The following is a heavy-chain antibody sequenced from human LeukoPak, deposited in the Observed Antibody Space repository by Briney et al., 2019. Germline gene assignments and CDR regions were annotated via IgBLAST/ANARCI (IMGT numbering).Heavy chain of an antibody. J-gene: IGHJ3*02. D-gene: IGHD7-27*01. V-gene: IGHV4-38-2*01. CDR3: ARHVLGISDAFDI. CDR2: IYHSGST. Sequence: SETLSLTCAVSGHSISSGYYWGWIRQPPGKGLEWIGSIYHSGSTYYNPSLKSRVTISVDTSKNQFSLKLSSVTAADTAVYYCARHVLGISDAFDIWGQGTMVTVSS. CDR1: GHSISSGYY.